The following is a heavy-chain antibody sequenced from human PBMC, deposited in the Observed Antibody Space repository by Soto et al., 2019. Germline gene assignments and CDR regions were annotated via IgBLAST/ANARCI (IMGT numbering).Heavy chain of an antibody. CDR1: GGSITTVGYS. CDR2: IFHSGIS. CDR3: ARRISARTHYFDY. J-gene: IGHJ4*02. Sequence: GPGPGGASETLSLTCAVSGGSITTVGYSWSWIRQPPGKGLEWIGYIFHSGISYSNPSLKGRVTMSVDGSKNRFSLRLSSVTAADTAVYYCARRISARTHYFDYWGQGNLVTSPQ. V-gene: IGHV4-30-2*01. D-gene: IGHD6-6*01.